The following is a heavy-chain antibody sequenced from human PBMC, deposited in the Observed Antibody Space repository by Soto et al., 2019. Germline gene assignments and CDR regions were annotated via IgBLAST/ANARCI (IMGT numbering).Heavy chain of an antibody. CDR2: INPNSGGT. V-gene: IGHV1-2*02. D-gene: IGHD3-22*01. CDR1: GYTFTGYY. J-gene: IGHJ4*02. Sequence: ASVKVFCKASGYTFTGYYMHWVRQAPGQGLEWMGWINPNSGGTNYAQKLQGRVTMTTDTSTSTAYMELRSLRSDDTAVYYCARASVVVITSAPYYFDYWGQGTLVTVSS. CDR3: ARASVVVITSAPYYFDY.